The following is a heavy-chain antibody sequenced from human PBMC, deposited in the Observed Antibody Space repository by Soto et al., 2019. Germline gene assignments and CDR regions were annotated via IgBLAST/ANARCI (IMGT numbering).Heavy chain of an antibody. Sequence: QVQLQQWGAGLLKPSETLSLTCAVYGGSFSGYTWIWIRQPPGKGQEWIGEINHSGDTNHHPSLKGLVIISVDTSQKQFALRLTSVSAEYTAVDYCARVIDYTSSFDYWGQGTMVTVSS. CDR2: INHSGDT. J-gene: IGHJ4*02. CDR3: ARVIDYTSSFDY. V-gene: IGHV4-34*01. CDR1: GGSFSGYT. D-gene: IGHD3-16*01.